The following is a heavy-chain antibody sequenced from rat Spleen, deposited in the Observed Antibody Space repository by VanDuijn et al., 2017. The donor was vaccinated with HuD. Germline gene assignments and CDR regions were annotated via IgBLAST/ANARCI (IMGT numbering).Heavy chain of an antibody. J-gene: IGHJ3*01. D-gene: IGHD2-1*01. V-gene: IGHV5-29*01. CDR1: GFTFSDYG. CDR2: ISYGDRSGHSST. CDR3: TRDLYLGFAY. Sequence: EVQLVESGGGLVQPGRSLKLSCAASGFTFSDYGMAWVRQGPTKGLEWVATISYGDRSGHSSTYYRDSVKGRFTISRDNAKSTLSLQMDSLRSEDTATYYCTRDLYLGFAYWGQGTLVTVSS.